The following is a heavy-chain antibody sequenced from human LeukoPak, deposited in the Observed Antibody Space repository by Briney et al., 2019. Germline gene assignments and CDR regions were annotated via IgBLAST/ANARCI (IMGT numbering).Heavy chain of an antibody. CDR3: ASPGGGYDLDY. D-gene: IGHD5-12*01. Sequence: ASVKVSCKASGYTFTGYYIHWVRQAPGQGLEWMGIINPSGGSTSYAQKFQGRVTMTRDTSTSTVYMELSSLRSEDTAVYYCASPGGGYDLDYWGQGTLVTVSS. CDR1: GYTFTGYY. J-gene: IGHJ4*02. V-gene: IGHV1-46*01. CDR2: INPSGGST.